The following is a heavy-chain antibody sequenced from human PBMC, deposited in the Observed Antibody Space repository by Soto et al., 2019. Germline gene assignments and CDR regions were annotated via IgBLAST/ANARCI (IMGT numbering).Heavy chain of an antibody. CDR3: ARGSVVVVTADGRWYFDL. Sequence: QVQLVESGGGVVQPGRSLRLSCAASGFTFSSYAMHWVRQAPGKGLEWVAVISYDGSNKYYADSVKGRFTISRDNSKNTLYLHMNSLRAEDTAVYYCARGSVVVVTADGRWYFDLWGRGTLVTVSS. D-gene: IGHD2-21*02. V-gene: IGHV3-30-3*01. J-gene: IGHJ2*01. CDR2: ISYDGSNK. CDR1: GFTFSSYA.